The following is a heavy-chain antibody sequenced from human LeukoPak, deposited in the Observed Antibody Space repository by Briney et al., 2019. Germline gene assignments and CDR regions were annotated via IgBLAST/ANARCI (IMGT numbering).Heavy chain of an antibody. CDR1: GGSISSYY. CDR3: ARRPAVAGPYYFDY. Sequence: SETLSLTCTVSGGSISSYYWSWIRQPPGKGLEWIGYIYYSGSTNYNPSLKSRVTISVDTSKNQFSLKLSSVTAADTAVYYCARRPAVAGPYYFDYRGQGTLVTVSS. V-gene: IGHV4-59*08. CDR2: IYYSGST. J-gene: IGHJ4*02. D-gene: IGHD6-19*01.